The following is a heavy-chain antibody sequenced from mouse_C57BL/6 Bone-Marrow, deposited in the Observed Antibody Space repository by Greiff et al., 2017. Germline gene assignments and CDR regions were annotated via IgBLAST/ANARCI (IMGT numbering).Heavy chain of an antibody. CDR2: INPNNGGT. V-gene: IGHV1-18*01. CDR1: GYTFTDYN. J-gene: IGHJ1*03. CDR3: ARSGDLLPLVFDV. Sequence: EVQLQQSGPELVKPGASVKIPCKASGYTFTDYNMDWVKQSHGKSLEWIGDINPNNGGTIYNQKFKGKATLTVDKSSSTAYMERRSLTSADTAVYYCARSGDLLPLVFDVWGTGTTVTVSS. D-gene: IGHD1-1*01.